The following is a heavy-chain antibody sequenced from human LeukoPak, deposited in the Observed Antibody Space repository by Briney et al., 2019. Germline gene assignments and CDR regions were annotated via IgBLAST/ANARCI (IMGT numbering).Heavy chain of an antibody. CDR3: ARVGRSSSWYTGSEMDV. Sequence: GASVKVSCKASGYTFTGYYMHWVRQAPGQGLEWMGWINPNSGGTNYAQKFQGRVTMTRDTSISTAYMELSRLRSDDTAVYYCARVGRSSSWYTGSEMDVWGKGTTVTVSS. CDR1: GYTFTGYY. D-gene: IGHD6-13*01. CDR2: INPNSGGT. V-gene: IGHV1-2*02. J-gene: IGHJ6*04.